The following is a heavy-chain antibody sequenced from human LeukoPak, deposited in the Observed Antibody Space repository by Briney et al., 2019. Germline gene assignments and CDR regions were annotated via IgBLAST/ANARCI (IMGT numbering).Heavy chain of an antibody. J-gene: IGHJ6*02. CDR2: INHSGST. Sequence: SETLSLTCAAYGGSFSGYYWSWIRQPPGKGLEWIGEINHSGSTNYNPSLKSRVTISVDTSKNQFSLKLSSVTAADTAVYYCARGPPYFMITFGGVIGYYYGMDVWGQGTTVTVSS. V-gene: IGHV4-34*01. D-gene: IGHD3-16*02. CDR3: ARGPPYFMITFGGVIGYYYGMDV. CDR1: GGSFSGYY.